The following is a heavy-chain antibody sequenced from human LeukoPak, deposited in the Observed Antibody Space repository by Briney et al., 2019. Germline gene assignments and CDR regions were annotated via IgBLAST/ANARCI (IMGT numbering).Heavy chain of an antibody. CDR2: INWNGGST. CDR3: ARFDVGYYYYMDV. D-gene: IGHD1-26*01. J-gene: IGHJ6*03. CDR1: GGSFDNYG. V-gene: IGHV3-20*04. Sequence: PGGSLRLSCAASGGSFDNYGMSWVRHAPGKGLEWVPGINWNGGSTGYAGSVKGRFTTSRDNAKNSLYLQMTSLSAEDTALYYCARFDVGYYYYMDVWGKGTTVTVSS.